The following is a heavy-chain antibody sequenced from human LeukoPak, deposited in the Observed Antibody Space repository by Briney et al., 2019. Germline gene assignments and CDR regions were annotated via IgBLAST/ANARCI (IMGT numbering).Heavy chain of an antibody. CDR1: GFTFSSYG. J-gene: IGHJ4*02. CDR3: ARTTYYDILTRLDY. CDR2: ITSSGRYI. D-gene: IGHD3-9*01. Sequence: GGSLRLSCAASGFTFSSYGMSWVRQAPGKGLEWVSSITSSGRYIYYADSVKGRFTISRDNSKNTLYLQMNSLRAEDTAVYYCARTTYYDILTRLDYWGQGTLVTVSS. V-gene: IGHV3-23*01.